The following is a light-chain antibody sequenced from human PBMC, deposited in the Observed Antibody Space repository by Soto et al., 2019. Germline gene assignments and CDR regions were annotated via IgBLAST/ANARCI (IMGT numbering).Light chain of an antibody. CDR1: SSNIGTNT. Sequence: QSVLTQPPSASGTPGQRVTISCSGSSSNIGTNTVNWYQQHPGTAPQHLIYNNNNRPSGVPDRCSGSKSGTSASLAISGLQSEDEDDYYCAAWDDSLKGLVFGTGTKLTVL. CDR3: AAWDDSLKGLV. CDR2: NNN. V-gene: IGLV1-44*01. J-gene: IGLJ1*01.